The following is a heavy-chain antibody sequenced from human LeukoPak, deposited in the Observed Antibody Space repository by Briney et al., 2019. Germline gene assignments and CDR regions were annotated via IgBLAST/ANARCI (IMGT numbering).Heavy chain of an antibody. CDR1: GFTVSSNY. V-gene: IGHV3-53*01. CDR2: IYAGGST. Sequence: GGSLRLSCAASGFTVSSNYMSWVRQAPGKGLEWVSIIYAGGSTYYADSVKGRFTISRDNSKNTVYLQMNSLRAEDTAVYYCARTRSYSFDYWGQGTLVTASS. CDR3: ARTRSYSFDY. D-gene: IGHD1-26*01. J-gene: IGHJ4*02.